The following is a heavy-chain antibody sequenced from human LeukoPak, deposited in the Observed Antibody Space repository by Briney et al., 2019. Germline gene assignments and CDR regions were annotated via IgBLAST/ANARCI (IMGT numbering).Heavy chain of an antibody. V-gene: IGHV3-66*01. J-gene: IGHJ6*02. CDR3: ARGRLFFGDYVGLDGMDV. Sequence: GGSLRLSCAASGFTVSSNYMSWVRQAPGKGLEWVSVIYSGGSTYYADPVKGRFTISRDNSKNTLYLQMNSLRAEDTAVYYCARGRLFFGDYVGLDGMDVWGQGTTVTVSS. CDR2: IYSGGST. D-gene: IGHD4-17*01. CDR1: GFTVSSNY.